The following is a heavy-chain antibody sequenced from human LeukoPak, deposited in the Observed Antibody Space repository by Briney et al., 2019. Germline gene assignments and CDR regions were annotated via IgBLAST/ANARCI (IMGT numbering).Heavy chain of an antibody. CDR2: IYYSGST. V-gene: IGHV4-59*08. D-gene: IGHD5-18*01. J-gene: IGHJ4*02. CDR1: GGSISSYY. CDR3: ARLSRGPIQLWYSFDY. Sequence: PSETLSLTCTVSGGSISSYYWSWIRQPPGKGLEWIGYIYYSGSTNYNPSLKSRVTISVDTSKNQFSLKLSSVTAADTAVYYCARLSRGPIQLWYSFDYRGQGTLVTVSS.